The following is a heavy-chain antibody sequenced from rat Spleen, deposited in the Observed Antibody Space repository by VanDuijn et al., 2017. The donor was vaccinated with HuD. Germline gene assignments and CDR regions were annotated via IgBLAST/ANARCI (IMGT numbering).Heavy chain of an antibody. J-gene: IGHJ2*01. CDR2: MWSDGST. D-gene: IGHD1-2*01. Sequence: QVQLKESGPGLVQPSETLSLTCTVSGFSLTSYNVHWIRQPPRKGLEWMGVMWSDGSTDYNSPLKSRLSISRDTSKSQVFLKMNSLQTEDTAIYFCVRDRPPYYFSTYIYGGYDYWGQGVMVTVSS. CDR1: GFSLTSYN. CDR3: VRDRPPYYFSTYIYGGYDY. V-gene: IGHV2-30*01.